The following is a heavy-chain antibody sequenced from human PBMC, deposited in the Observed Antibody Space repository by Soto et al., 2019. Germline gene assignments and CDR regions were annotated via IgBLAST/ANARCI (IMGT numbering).Heavy chain of an antibody. D-gene: IGHD3-22*01. Sequence: SETLSLTCTVAGGSISSGDYYWSWIRQPPGKGLEWIGYIYYSGSTYYNPSLKSRVTISVDTSKNQFSLKLSSVTAADTAVYYCARGRYYDYSGYFHWGQGTLVTVSS. J-gene: IGHJ4*02. V-gene: IGHV4-30-4*01. CDR3: ARGRYYDYSGYFH. CDR2: IYYSGST. CDR1: GGSISSGDYY.